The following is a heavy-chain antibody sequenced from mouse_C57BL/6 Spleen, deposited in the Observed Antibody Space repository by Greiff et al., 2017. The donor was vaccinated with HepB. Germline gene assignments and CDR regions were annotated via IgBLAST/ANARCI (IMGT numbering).Heavy chain of an antibody. CDR1: GYTFTSYW. D-gene: IGHD1-1*01. CDR3: AREDLLLRYFDY. V-gene: IGHV1-53*01. CDR2: INPSNGGT. Sequence: QVHVKQPGTELVKPGASVKLSCKASGYTFTSYWMHWVKQRPGQGLEWIGNINPSNGGTNYNEKFKSKATLTVDKSSSTAYMQLSSLTSEDSAVYYCAREDLLLRYFDYWGQGTTLTVSS. J-gene: IGHJ2*01.